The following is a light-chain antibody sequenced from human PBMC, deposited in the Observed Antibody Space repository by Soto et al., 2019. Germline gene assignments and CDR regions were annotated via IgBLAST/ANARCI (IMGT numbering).Light chain of an antibody. CDR2: GNS. J-gene: IGLJ3*02. CDR1: SSNVGFNA. Sequence: QSVLTQPPSASGAPGQRVTLSCIGGSSNVGFNAVNWYQQLPGAAPKLLIHGNSQRPSGVPDRFSGSKSGTSASLAIIGLRAEDEAHYYCAAWDDSLRGVVFGGGTKLTV. V-gene: IGLV1-47*02. CDR3: AAWDDSLRGVV.